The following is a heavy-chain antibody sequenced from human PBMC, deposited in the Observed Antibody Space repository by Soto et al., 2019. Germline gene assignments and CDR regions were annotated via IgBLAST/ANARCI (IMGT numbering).Heavy chain of an antibody. CDR3: ARDKMITNFGLGSLDH. CDR1: GYPFTRYD. D-gene: IGHD3-10*01. J-gene: IGHJ4*02. CDR2: ISGYNGNT. V-gene: IGHV1-18*01. Sequence: XSVKVACKASGYPFTRYDINWVRQATGQGLEWMGWISGYNGNTDFAQKFRGRVSMTTDSSTRTAYMELRSLRSDDTAVYYCARDKMITNFGLGSLDHWGQGTSVTVSS.